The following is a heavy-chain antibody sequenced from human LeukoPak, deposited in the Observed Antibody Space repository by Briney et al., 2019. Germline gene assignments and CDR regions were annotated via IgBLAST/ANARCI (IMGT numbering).Heavy chain of an antibody. CDR1: GYTFIGYY. CDR3: ARGRATVTTLSGMDV. V-gene: IGHV1-2*04. Sequence: ASVKVSCKASGYTFIGYYMHWVRQAPGQGLEWMGWINPNTGGTNYAQKFQGWVTMTRGTSISTAYMELSRLRSDGTAVYYCARGRATVTTLSGMDVWGQGTTVTVSS. J-gene: IGHJ6*02. CDR2: INPNTGGT. D-gene: IGHD4-17*01.